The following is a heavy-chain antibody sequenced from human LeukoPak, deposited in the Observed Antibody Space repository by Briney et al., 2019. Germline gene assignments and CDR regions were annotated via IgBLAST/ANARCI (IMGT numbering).Heavy chain of an antibody. V-gene: IGHV3-7*01. CDR1: GFTFSDYW. CDR3: ANSKLGELDY. J-gene: IGHJ4*02. CDR2: IKQDGSEK. D-gene: IGHD7-27*01. Sequence: GGSLRLSCAASGFTFSDYWMTWVRQVPGKGLEWVANIKQDGSEKYYVDSVKGRFTISRDNAKISLYLQMNSLRAEDTAVYYCANSKLGELDYWGQGTLVTVSS.